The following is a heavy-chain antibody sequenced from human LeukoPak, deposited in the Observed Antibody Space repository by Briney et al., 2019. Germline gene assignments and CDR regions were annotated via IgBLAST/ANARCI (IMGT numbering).Heavy chain of an antibody. D-gene: IGHD4/OR15-4a*01. CDR3: ASGHLTMTFDY. CDR1: GGSISSYY. Sequence: SETLSLTCTVSGGSISSYYWSWIRQPPGKGLEWIGYIYYSGSTNYNPSLKSRVTISVDTSKNQFSLKLSSVTAADTAVYYCASGHLTMTFDYWGQGTLVTVSS. CDR2: IYYSGST. J-gene: IGHJ4*02. V-gene: IGHV4-59*08.